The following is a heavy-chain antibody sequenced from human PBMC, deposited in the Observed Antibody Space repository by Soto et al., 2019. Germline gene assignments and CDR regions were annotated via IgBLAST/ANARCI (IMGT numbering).Heavy chain of an antibody. Sequence: GASVKFSLGGSGYTFTGYYMHWVRHATRQGLEWMGWINHNSGGTNYAQKFQGRVTMTRDTSISTAYIELSRPRSDDTAVYYCARDSLFGVVTTYGMDVWRQGTTVTVS. V-gene: IGHV1-2*02. D-gene: IGHD3-3*01. J-gene: IGHJ6*02. CDR3: ARDSLFGVVTTYGMDV. CDR2: INHNSGGT. CDR1: GYTFTGYY.